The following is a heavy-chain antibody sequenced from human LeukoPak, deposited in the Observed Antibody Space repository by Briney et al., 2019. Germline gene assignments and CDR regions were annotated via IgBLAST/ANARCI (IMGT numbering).Heavy chain of an antibody. Sequence: PGQSLRLSCTTSGFAFDDFAMSWVRQPAGKGLAWVGFIRRRAYGGAAEYAASVKGRFIISRDDSKGIAYLQMNSLKTEDTAVYYCSRNGLVDFDYWGQGSRVIVSP. V-gene: IGHV3-49*04. J-gene: IGHJ4*02. CDR3: SRNGLVDFDY. CDR2: IRRRAYGGAA. CDR1: GFAFDDFA.